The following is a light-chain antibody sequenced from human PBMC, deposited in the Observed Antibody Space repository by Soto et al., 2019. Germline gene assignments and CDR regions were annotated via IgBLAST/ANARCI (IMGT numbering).Light chain of an antibody. CDR1: SSNIGSNT. J-gene: IGLJ1*01. CDR2: NNN. CDR3: QSYDSSLSGYV. Sequence: QSVLTQPPSASGTPGQRATISCSGSSSNIGSNTVNWYQQLPGTAPKLLIYNNNQRPSGVPDRFSGSKSGTSASLAITGLQAEDEADYYCQSYDSSLSGYVFGTGTKVTVL. V-gene: IGLV1-44*01.